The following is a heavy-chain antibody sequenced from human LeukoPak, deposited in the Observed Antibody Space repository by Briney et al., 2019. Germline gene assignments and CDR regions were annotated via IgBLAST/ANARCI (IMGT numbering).Heavy chain of an antibody. V-gene: IGHV3-7*01. Sequence: PGGSLRLSCTVSGFTFSTYWMTWVRQAPGKGLEWVANIKQDGSEKYYVESVKGRFTISRDNAKNSLYLQMNSLRAEDTAVYYCARSRIGDYWCQGTLVTVSS. CDR1: GFTFSTYW. CDR3: ARSRIGDY. D-gene: IGHD3-10*01. J-gene: IGHJ4*02. CDR2: IKQDGSEK.